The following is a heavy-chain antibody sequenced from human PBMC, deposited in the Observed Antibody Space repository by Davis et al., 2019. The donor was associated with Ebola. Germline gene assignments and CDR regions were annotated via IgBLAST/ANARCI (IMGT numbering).Heavy chain of an antibody. D-gene: IGHD3-3*01. CDR1: GGSISSSSYY. V-gene: IGHV4-39*07. CDR2: IYYSGST. Sequence: PSETLSLTCTVSGGSISSSSYYWGWIRQPPGKGLEWIWSIYYSGSTYYNPSLKSRVTISVDTSKNQFSLKLSSVTAADTAVYYCAVRDYDFWSGYYTPSQGYWGQGTLVTVSS. J-gene: IGHJ4*02. CDR3: AVRDYDFWSGYYTPSQGY.